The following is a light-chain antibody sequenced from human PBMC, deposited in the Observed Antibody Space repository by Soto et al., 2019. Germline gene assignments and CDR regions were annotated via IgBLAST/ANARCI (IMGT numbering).Light chain of an antibody. CDR1: SSNLGANSD. CDR2: GTS. CDR3: QSYDNSLSGFYV. V-gene: IGLV1-40*01. J-gene: IGLJ1*01. Sequence: QPVLTQPPSVSGAPGQRVTISCTGSSSNLGANSDVHWYQQLAGAAPKLLIYGTSNRPSGVSDRFSGSKSGTSASLAITGLQAEDEADYYCQSYDNSLSGFYVFGTGTKVTVL.